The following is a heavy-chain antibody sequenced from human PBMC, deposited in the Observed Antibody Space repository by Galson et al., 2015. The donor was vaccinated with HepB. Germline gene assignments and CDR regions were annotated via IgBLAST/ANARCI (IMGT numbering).Heavy chain of an antibody. Sequence: SLRLSCAASGFTFSDYYMSWIRQAPEKGLEWLSYISSSTIYTNYADSVKGRFTISRDNVKNSMYLQMNSLRAEDTAVYYCARVADSDYGDHAHFDSWGQGTLVTVSS. CDR3: ARVADSDYGDHAHFDS. V-gene: IGHV3-11*06. J-gene: IGHJ4*02. CDR1: GFTFSDYY. CDR2: ISSSTIYT. D-gene: IGHD4-17*01.